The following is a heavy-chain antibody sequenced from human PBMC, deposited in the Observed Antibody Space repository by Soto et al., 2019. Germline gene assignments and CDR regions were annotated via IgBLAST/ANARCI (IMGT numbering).Heavy chain of an antibody. CDR1: GFTFSSYA. D-gene: IGHD3-9*01. V-gene: IGHV3-30-3*01. Sequence: TGGSLRLSCAASGFTFSSYAMHWVRQAPGKGLEWVAVISYDGSNKYYADSVKGRFTISRDNSKNTLYLQMNSLRAEDTAVYYCAREKLRYFDSSGSPIDYWGQGTLVTVSS. J-gene: IGHJ4*02. CDR3: AREKLRYFDSSGSPIDY. CDR2: ISYDGSNK.